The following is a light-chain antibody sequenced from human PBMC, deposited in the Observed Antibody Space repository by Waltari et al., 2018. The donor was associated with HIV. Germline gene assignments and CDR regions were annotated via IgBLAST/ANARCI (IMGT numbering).Light chain of an antibody. CDR2: DVT. J-gene: IGLJ2*01. V-gene: IGLV2-11*01. Sequence: QSALTQPRSVSGSPGQSVTISCIGTNSDVGGYNYVSWYRQHPGEAPKLIIYDVTKRPSGVPDRFSGAKSDNTASLTVSGLQADDEAEYYCCSYAGSYTWLFGGGTKLTVL. CDR3: CSYAGSYTWL. CDR1: NSDVGGYNY.